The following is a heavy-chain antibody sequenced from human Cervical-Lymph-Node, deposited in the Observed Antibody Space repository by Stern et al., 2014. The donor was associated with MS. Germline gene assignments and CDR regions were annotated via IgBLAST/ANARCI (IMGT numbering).Heavy chain of an antibody. CDR3: AKQYFDSSGYSYYYGMDV. CDR2: ISGSGGSI. CDR1: GFTFNKYA. Sequence: EVQLVESGGDLVQPGGSLRLSCAASGFTFNKYAMNWVRQAPGKGLEWVSTISGSGGSIYYADSAKGRFPISRDNSENTLYLQMHSLRAEDTAIYYCAKQYFDSSGYSYYYGMDVWGQGTTVTVSS. D-gene: IGHD3-22*01. V-gene: IGHV3-23*04. J-gene: IGHJ6*02.